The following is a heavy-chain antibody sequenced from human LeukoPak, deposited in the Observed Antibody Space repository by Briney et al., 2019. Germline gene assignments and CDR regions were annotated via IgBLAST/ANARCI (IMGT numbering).Heavy chain of an antibody. Sequence: RPGGSLRLSCAASGFTFSRYSMNWVRQAPGKGLEWVSSISISSSYIYYADSVKGRFTMSRDNAKNSLYLQVNSLRAEDTAVYYCAKDRGYCSGGSCYLFDYWGQGTLVTVSS. CDR2: ISISSSYI. CDR1: GFTFSRYS. V-gene: IGHV3-21*01. CDR3: AKDRGYCSGGSCYLFDY. J-gene: IGHJ4*02. D-gene: IGHD2-15*01.